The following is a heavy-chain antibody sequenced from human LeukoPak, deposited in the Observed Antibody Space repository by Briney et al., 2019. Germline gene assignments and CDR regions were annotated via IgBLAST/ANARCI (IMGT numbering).Heavy chain of an antibody. CDR3: ARARLVVGASPYYFDY. CDR2: IYSGGST. CDR1: GFTVSSNY. V-gene: IGHV3-66*01. Sequence: GGSLRLSCAASGFTVSSNYMSWVRQAPGKGLEWVSIIYSGGSTYYADSVKGRFTISRDNSKNTLYLQMNSLRAEDTAVYYCARARLVVGASPYYFDYWGQGTLVTVSS. J-gene: IGHJ4*02. D-gene: IGHD1-26*01.